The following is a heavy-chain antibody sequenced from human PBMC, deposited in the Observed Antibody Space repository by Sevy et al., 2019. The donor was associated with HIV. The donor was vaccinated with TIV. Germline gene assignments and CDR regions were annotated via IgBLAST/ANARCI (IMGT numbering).Heavy chain of an antibody. J-gene: IGHJ6*03. Sequence: QSQTLSLTCAISGDSVSSNSAAWNWIRQSPSRGLEWLGRTYYRSKWYNDYAVSVKSRITINPDTSKNQFSLQLNSVTPEDTAVYYCARARVAAVGATMDYYYMDVWGKGTTVTVSS. CDR1: GDSVSSNSAA. CDR2: TYYRSKWYN. CDR3: ARARVAAVGATMDYYYMDV. D-gene: IGHD1-26*01. V-gene: IGHV6-1*01.